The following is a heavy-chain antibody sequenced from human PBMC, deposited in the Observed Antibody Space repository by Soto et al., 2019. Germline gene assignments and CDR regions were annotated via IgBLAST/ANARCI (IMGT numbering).Heavy chain of an antibody. CDR2: INSDGSST. CDR3: ARRGQAGPGLAH. J-gene: IGHJ5*02. Sequence: QPGGSLRLSCAASGFTFSSYWMHWVRQAPGKGLVWVSRINSDGSSTSYVDSVKGRFTISRDNAKNTLYLQVNSLSVEDTAVYYCARRGQAGPGLAHWGQGTSVTVSS. CDR1: GFTFSSYW. D-gene: IGHD3-10*01. V-gene: IGHV3-74*01.